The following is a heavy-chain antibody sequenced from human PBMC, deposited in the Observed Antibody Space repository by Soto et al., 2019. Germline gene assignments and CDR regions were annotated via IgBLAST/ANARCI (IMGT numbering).Heavy chain of an antibody. CDR1: GFTFSDYY. Sequence: VQLVESGGGWVEPGGSLRLSCAASGFTFSDYYMNWIRQAPGKGLEWTSFISASGSTIYYADSVKGRFTISRDNAKNSLYLQVNSLRVEDTAVYYCARDLCRSSSCYERWFDPWGQGTLVTVSS. CDR2: ISASGSTI. V-gene: IGHV3-11*01. D-gene: IGHD3-22*01. CDR3: ARDLCRSSSCYERWFDP. J-gene: IGHJ5*02.